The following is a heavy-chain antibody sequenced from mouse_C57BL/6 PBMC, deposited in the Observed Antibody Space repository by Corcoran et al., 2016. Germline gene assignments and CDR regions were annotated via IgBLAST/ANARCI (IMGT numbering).Heavy chain of an antibody. CDR2: IDPANGNT. CDR1: GFNIKNTC. J-gene: IGHJ4*01. D-gene: IGHD1-1*01. Sequence: EVQLEQSVAVLVWPGASVKLYCTASGFNIKNTCMHWLKQRPEQGLEWIGRIDPANGNTKYALKFQGKATITADTSSNTAYLQLNSLTSEDTAIYYCARYYYGSGAVDYWGQGTSVTVSS. V-gene: IGHV14-3*01. CDR3: ARYYYGSGAVDY.